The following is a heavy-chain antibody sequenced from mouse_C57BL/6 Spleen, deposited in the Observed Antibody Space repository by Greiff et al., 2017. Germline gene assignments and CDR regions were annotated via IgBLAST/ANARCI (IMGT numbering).Heavy chain of an antibody. CDR1: GFTFSDYG. CDR3: ARRDYSNYFAY. D-gene: IGHD2-5*01. V-gene: IGHV5-15*04. CDR2: ISNLAYSI. J-gene: IGHJ3*01. Sequence: EVMLVESGGGLVQPGGSLKLSCAASGFTFSDYGMAWVRQAPRKGPEWVAFISNLAYSIYYADTVTGRFTISRENAKNTQYLEMSSLRSEDTAMYYCARRDYSNYFAYWGQGTLVTVST.